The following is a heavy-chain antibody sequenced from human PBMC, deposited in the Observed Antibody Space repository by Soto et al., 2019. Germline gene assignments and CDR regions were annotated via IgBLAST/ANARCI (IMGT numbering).Heavy chain of an antibody. Sequence: QVQLQESSSGLVKPSETLSLTCTVSGVSISSYYWSWIRQPPGKGLEWIGYIYYSGSTNYNPSLKSRVTMSVDTSKNQFSLKLTSVTAADTAVYYCARGFSTTFDYWGQGTLVTVSS. CDR2: IYYSGST. J-gene: IGHJ4*02. CDR1: GVSISSYY. D-gene: IGHD2-2*01. V-gene: IGHV4-59*01. CDR3: ARGFSTTFDY.